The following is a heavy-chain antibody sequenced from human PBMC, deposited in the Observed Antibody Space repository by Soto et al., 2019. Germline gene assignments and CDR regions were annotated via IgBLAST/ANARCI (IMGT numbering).Heavy chain of an antibody. CDR3: ARRRSSGSGVLGWFDP. CDR2: ISPIFGTA. V-gene: IGHV1-69*01. CDR1: GGTFSSYA. Sequence: QVQLVQAGAEVKKPGSSVKVSCNASGGTFSSYAISWVRQAPGQGPEWMGGISPIFGTANYAQKFQGRVTITADESTSTAYMELSSLRSEDTAVYYCARRRSSGSGVLGWFDPWGQGTLVTVSS. J-gene: IGHJ5*02. D-gene: IGHD6-19*01.